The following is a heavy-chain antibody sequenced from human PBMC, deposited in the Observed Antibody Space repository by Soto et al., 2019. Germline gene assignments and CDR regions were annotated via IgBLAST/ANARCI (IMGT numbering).Heavy chain of an antibody. Sequence: ETLSLTCTVSGGSISSSNYYWGWIRQPPGKGLEWIGSIYYIGSTYYNPSLKSRVTMSVDTSKNQFSLKLSSVTAADTAVYYCARLPRTYCSSTSCYTNAFDIWGQGTMVTVSS. V-gene: IGHV4-39*01. D-gene: IGHD2-2*02. J-gene: IGHJ3*02. CDR2: IYYIGST. CDR3: ARLPRTYCSSTSCYTNAFDI. CDR1: GGSISSSNYY.